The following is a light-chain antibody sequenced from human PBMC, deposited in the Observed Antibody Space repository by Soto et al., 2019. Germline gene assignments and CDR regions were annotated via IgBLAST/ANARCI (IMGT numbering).Light chain of an antibody. J-gene: IGKJ4*01. CDR3: QHYNILPLT. CDR1: QSVSNK. Sequence: EIVMTQSPATLSVSLGGRATLSCRASQSVSNKLAWYQQKPGQAPRLLIFGASARATGIPARFSGSGSGTEFTLTITSLQSEDFAIYYCQHYNILPLTFGGGTKVEIK. V-gene: IGKV3-15*01. CDR2: GAS.